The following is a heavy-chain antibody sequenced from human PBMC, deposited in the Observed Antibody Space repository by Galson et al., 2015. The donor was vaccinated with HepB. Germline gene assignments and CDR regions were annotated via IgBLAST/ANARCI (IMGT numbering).Heavy chain of an antibody. J-gene: IGHJ3*02. V-gene: IGHV3-23*01. CDR1: GFIFSSSA. D-gene: IGHD4-17*01. Sequence: SLRLSFAASGFIFSSSAMSWVRQAPGKGLEWVSGIGGSGITTYYADSVKGRFTISRDISKNTLYLQMNSLRAEDTAVYYCARPKWATVIAFDIWGQGTMATVSS. CDR2: IGGSGITT. CDR3: ARPKWATVIAFDI.